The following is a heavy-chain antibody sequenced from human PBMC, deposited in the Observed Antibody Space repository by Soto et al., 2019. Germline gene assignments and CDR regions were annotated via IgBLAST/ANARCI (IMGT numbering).Heavy chain of an antibody. D-gene: IGHD3-3*01. CDR1: GFTFSSYA. J-gene: IGHJ6*02. V-gene: IGHV3-30-3*01. CDR2: ISYDGSNK. Sequence: SLRLSCAASGFTFSSYAMHWVRQAPGKGLEWVAVISYDGSNKYYADSVKGRFTISRDNSKNTLYLQMNSLRAEDTAVYYCARVGGDFNYYYYGMDVWGQGTTVTVS. CDR3: ARVGGDFNYYYYGMDV.